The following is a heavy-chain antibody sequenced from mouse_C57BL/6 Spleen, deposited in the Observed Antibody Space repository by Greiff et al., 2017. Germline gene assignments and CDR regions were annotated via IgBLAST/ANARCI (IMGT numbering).Heavy chain of an antibody. CDR3: ARGDYDMVYYAMDY. CDR1: GYTFTSYW. D-gene: IGHD2-4*01. V-gene: IGHV1-55*01. CDR2: IYPGSGST. Sequence: QVQLQQPGAELVKPGASVKMSCKASGYTFTSYWITWVKQRPGQGLEWIGDIYPGSGSTNYNEKFKSKATLTVDTSSSTAYMQLSSLTSEDSAVYYCARGDYDMVYYAMDYGGQGTSVTVSS. J-gene: IGHJ4*01.